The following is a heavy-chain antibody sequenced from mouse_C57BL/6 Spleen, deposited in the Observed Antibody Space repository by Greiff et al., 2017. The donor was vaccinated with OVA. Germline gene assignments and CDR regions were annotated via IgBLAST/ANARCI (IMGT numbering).Heavy chain of an antibody. CDR1: GYTFTDYY. CDR2: INPYNGGT. Sequence: EVKLMESGPVLVKPGASVKMSCKASGYTFTDYYMNWVKQSHGKSLEWIGVINPYNGGTSYNQKFKGKATLTVDKSSSTAYMELNSLTSEDSAVYYCARGVVAEGFAYWGQGTLVTVSA. CDR3: ARGVVAEGFAY. V-gene: IGHV1-19*01. D-gene: IGHD1-1*01. J-gene: IGHJ3*01.